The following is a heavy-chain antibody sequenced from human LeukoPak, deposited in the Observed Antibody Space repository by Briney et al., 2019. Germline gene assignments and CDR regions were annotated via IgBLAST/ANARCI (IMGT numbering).Heavy chain of an antibody. J-gene: IGHJ4*02. D-gene: IGHD2-2*02. CDR2: IGTVGDT. CDR1: GSTFSSYD. CDR3: ARAPSGWLYRIDY. V-gene: IGHV3-13*04. Sequence: GGSLRLSCAASGSTFSSYDMHWVRQATGKGLEWVSAIGTVGDTYYPDSVKGRFTVSRENAKNSFYLQMNSLTAGDTAVYYCARAPSGWLYRIDYWGQGTLVTVSS.